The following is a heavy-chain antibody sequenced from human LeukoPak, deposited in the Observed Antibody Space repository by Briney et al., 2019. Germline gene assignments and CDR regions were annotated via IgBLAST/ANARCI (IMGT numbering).Heavy chain of an antibody. V-gene: IGHV4-39*02. CDR3: AREYYYDSSGYSGDAFDI. D-gene: IGHD3-22*01. J-gene: IGHJ3*02. Sequence: SETLSLTCTVSGGSISSSSYYWGWIRQPPGKGLEWIGSINYSGSTYYNPSLKSRVTISVDTSKNKFSLKLSSVTAADTAVYYCAREYYYDSSGYSGDAFDIWGQGTMVTVSS. CDR1: GGSISSSSYY. CDR2: INYSGST.